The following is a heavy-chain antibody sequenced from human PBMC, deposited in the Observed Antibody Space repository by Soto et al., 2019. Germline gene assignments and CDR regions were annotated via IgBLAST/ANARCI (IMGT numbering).Heavy chain of an antibody. CDR2: TYHRSKWYN. D-gene: IGHD2-2*01. CDR3: AIVVVPAAQGYYYYMDV. J-gene: IGHJ6*03. Sequence: SQTLSLTCAISGDSVSSNSAACNWIRQSPSRGLEWLGRTYHRSKWYNDYAVSVKSRITINPDTSKNQFSLQLNSVTPEDTAVYYCAIVVVPAAQGYYYYMDVWGKGTTVTISS. CDR1: GDSVSSNSAA. V-gene: IGHV6-1*01.